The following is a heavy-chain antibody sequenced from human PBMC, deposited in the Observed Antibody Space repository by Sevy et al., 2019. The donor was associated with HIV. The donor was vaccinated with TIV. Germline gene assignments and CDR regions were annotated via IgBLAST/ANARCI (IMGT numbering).Heavy chain of an antibody. CDR1: GFPFSSYE. CDR3: ARDLPPSATTVAYFDY. Sequence: GGSLRLSCTASGFPFSSYEMNWVRQAPGKGLEWVSYITNSGSTKYYSDSVKGRFTISRDNAKNSLYLQMNNLRAEDTAVYYCARDLPPSATTVAYFDYWGRGTLVTVSS. D-gene: IGHD4-17*01. CDR2: ITNSGSTK. J-gene: IGHJ4*02. V-gene: IGHV3-48*03.